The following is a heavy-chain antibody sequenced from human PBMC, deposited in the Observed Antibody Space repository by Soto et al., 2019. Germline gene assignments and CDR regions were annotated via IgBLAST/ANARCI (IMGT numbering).Heavy chain of an antibody. CDR2: ISGSGGST. J-gene: IGHJ3*02. CDR3: AKTHDILTGYAFDAFDI. CDR1: GFTFSSYA. D-gene: IGHD3-9*01. Sequence: PGGSLRLSCAASGFTFSSYAMSWVRQAPGKGLEWVSAISGSGGSTYYADSVKGRFTISRDNSKNTLYLQMNSLRAEDTAVYYCAKTHDILTGYAFDAFDIWGQGTMVTVS. V-gene: IGHV3-23*01.